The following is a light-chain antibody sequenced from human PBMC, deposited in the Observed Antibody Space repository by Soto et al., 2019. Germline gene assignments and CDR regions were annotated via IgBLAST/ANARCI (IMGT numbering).Light chain of an antibody. V-gene: IGKV2-30*01. Sequence: DVVMTQSPLSLPVTLGQPASISCRSSQSLLSSDGNTYLNWFQQRPGQSPRRLIYKVSNRDSGVPDRFSGSGSGTDFTLKISRVEAEDVGVDYCMQGTHWPLWTFGQGTKVEIK. CDR1: QSLLSSDGNTY. J-gene: IGKJ1*01. CDR3: MQGTHWPLWT. CDR2: KVS.